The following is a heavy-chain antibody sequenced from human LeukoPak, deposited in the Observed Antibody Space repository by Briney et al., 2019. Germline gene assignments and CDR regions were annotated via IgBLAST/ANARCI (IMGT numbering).Heavy chain of an antibody. CDR2: INQDGSEK. J-gene: IGHJ4*02. CDR3: ASRSSVAASGPG. CDR1: GFTFSSHA. Sequence: GGSLRLSCAASGFTFSSHAMSWVRQAPGKGLEWVANINQDGSEKYYVDSVKGRFTISRDNAKNSLYLQMSSLRAEDTALYYCASRSSVAASGPGWGQGTLVTVSS. D-gene: IGHD2-15*01. V-gene: IGHV3-7*01.